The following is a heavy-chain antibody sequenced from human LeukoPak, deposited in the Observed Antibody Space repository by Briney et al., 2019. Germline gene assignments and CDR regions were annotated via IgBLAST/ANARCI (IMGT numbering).Heavy chain of an antibody. CDR1: GGSISSSNW. V-gene: IGHV4-4*02. D-gene: IGHD3-3*01. Sequence: SETLSLTCAVSGGSISSSNWWSWVRQPPGKGLEWIGEIYHSGSTNYNPSLNSRVTISVDKSKNQFSLKLSSVTAADTAVYYCARLLEVNWFDPWGQGTLVTVSS. CDR2: IYHSGST. J-gene: IGHJ5*02. CDR3: ARLLEVNWFDP.